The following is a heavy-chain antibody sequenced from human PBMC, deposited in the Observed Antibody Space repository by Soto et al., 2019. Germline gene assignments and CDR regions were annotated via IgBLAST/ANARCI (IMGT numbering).Heavy chain of an antibody. Sequence: TENLALGCVVSGDSCNRVCFWGWVLQPPGKGLQWIGSLSQNGGTYRNPSLRSRVTLSVDTSKNQFSLKLTSVTAADAAVYYCAAATLYGARCYGMDVWAQRTTVTGSS. D-gene: IGHD4-17*01. V-gene: IGHV4-38-2*01. CDR1: GDSCNRVCF. CDR2: LSQNGGT. CDR3: AAATLYGARCYGMDV. J-gene: IGHJ6*02.